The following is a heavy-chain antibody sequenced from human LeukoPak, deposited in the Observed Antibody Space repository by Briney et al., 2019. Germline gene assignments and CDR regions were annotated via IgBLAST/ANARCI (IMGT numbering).Heavy chain of an antibody. CDR2: IGGSGSPSSA. CDR3: AKNVLGMRAFDI. J-gene: IGHJ3*02. V-gene: IGHV3-23*01. D-gene: IGHD3-16*01. CDR1: GFTSSTYA. Sequence: GGSLRLSCAASGFTSSTYAMTWVRQAPGKGLEWVSTIGGSGSPSSASYADSVKGRFTISSDKSKDTLYLLINSLRADDTAIYYCAKNVLGMRAFDIWGQGTMVTVSS.